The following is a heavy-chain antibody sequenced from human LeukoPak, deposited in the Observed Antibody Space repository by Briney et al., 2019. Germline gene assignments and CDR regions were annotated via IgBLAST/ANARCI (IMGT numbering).Heavy chain of an antibody. CDR3: ARGETGYDSSDYYFYY. J-gene: IGHJ4*02. V-gene: IGHV3-33*08. D-gene: IGHD3-22*01. CDR1: GFTFSSYW. CDR2: IWYDGSNK. Sequence: PGGSLRLSCAASGFTFSSYWMSWVRQAPGKGLEWVAVIWYDGSNKYYADSVKDRFTISRDNSKNTLYLQMNSLRAEDTAVYYCARGETGYDSSDYYFYYWGQGTLVTVSS.